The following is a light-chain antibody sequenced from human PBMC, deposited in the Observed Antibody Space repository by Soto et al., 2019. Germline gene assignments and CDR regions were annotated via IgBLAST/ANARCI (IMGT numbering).Light chain of an antibody. Sequence: EIVMTQSPATLSVSPGERATLSCRASQSISSNLAWYQQKPGQAPRLLIYGASTTATGIPARFSGSGSGTEFTLTISGLQSEDSAGYYCQQYNSWPPYTFGQGTKLEIK. CDR2: GAS. J-gene: IGKJ2*01. V-gene: IGKV3-15*01. CDR3: QQYNSWPPYT. CDR1: QSISSN.